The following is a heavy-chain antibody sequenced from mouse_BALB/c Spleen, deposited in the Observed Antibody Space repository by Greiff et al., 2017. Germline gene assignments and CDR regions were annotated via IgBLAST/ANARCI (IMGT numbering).Heavy chain of an antibody. CDR1: GYSFTGYF. CDR3: ARGYGTY. V-gene: IGHV1-20*02. D-gene: IGHD2-2*01. J-gene: IGHJ3*01. CDR2: INPYNGDT. Sequence: EVQLQESGPELVKPGASVKISCKASGYSFTGYFMNWVMQSHGKSLEWIGRINPYNGDTFYNQKFRGKATLTVDKSSSTAHMELRSLASEDSAVYYCARGYGTYWGQGTLVTVSA.